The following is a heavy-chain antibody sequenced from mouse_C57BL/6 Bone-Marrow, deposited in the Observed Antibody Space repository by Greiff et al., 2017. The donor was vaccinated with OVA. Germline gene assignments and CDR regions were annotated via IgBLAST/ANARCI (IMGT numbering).Heavy chain of an antibody. V-gene: IGHV5-12*01. CDR2: ISNGGGST. D-gene: IGHD2-2*01. CDR3: ARHEDYGYGAY. Sequence: EVQVVESGGGLVQPGGSLKLSCAASGFTFSDYYMYWVRQTPEKRLEWVAYISNGGGSTYYPDTVKGRFTISRDNAKNTLYLQMSRLKSEDTAMYYCARHEDYGYGAYWGQGTLVTVSA. CDR1: GFTFSDYY. J-gene: IGHJ3*01.